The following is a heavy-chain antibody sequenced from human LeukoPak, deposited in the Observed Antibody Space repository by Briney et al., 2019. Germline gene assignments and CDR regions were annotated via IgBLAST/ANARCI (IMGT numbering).Heavy chain of an antibody. CDR1: GYSFTSYW. Sequence: GESLKISCKGSGYSFTSYWIAWVRQTPGKGLECMGIIYPRDSDTRYSPSFQGQVTISADKSISSAYLQWSSLRASDTAMYYCARQDGPLDYWGQGTLVTVSS. V-gene: IGHV5-51*01. CDR3: ARQDGPLDY. D-gene: IGHD5-24*01. J-gene: IGHJ4*02. CDR2: IYPRDSDT.